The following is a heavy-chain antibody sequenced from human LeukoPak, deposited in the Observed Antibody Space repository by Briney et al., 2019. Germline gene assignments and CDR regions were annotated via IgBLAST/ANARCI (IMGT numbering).Heavy chain of an antibody. V-gene: IGHV1-46*01. J-gene: IGHJ5*02. CDR3: ARGHQLLFEGAWFDP. D-gene: IGHD2-2*01. CDR2: INPSGGST. Sequence: ASVKVSCKASGYTFTSYYMHWVRQAPGQGLEWMGIINPSGGSTSYAQKFQGRVTMTRDTSTSTVYMELSSLRSEDTAVYYCARGHQLLFEGAWFDPWGQGTLVTVPS. CDR1: GYTFTSYY.